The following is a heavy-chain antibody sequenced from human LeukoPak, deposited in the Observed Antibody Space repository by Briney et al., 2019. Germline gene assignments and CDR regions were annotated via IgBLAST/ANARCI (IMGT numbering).Heavy chain of an antibody. D-gene: IGHD3-22*01. CDR3: ARGAYDSSGYYLFDY. Sequence: ASVKVSCKASGGTFSSYAISWVRQAPGQGLEWMGGIIPIFGTANYAQKFQGRVTITADESTSIAYMELSSLRSEDTAVYYCARGAYDSSGYYLFDYWGQGTLVTVSS. J-gene: IGHJ4*02. V-gene: IGHV1-69*01. CDR1: GGTFSSYA. CDR2: IIPIFGTA.